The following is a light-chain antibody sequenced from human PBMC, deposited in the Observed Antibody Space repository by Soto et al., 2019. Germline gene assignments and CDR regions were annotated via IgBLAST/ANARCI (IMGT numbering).Light chain of an antibody. CDR1: SFNIGAGYD. CDR2: GNT. V-gene: IGLV1-40*01. Sequence: QSVLTQPPSVSGAPGQRVTISCTGSSFNIGAGYDVHWYQQLPGRAPKLLIYGNTNRPSGVPDRFSGSKFGTSASLAITGLQAEDEADYYCLSFDSSLSVVFGGGTQLTVL. CDR3: LSFDSSLSVV. J-gene: IGLJ2*01.